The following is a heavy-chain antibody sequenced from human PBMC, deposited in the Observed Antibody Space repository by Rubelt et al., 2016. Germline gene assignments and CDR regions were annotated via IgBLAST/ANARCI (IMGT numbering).Heavy chain of an antibody. CDR2: ISSSSSYI. V-gene: IGHV3-21*01. D-gene: IGHD2-21*01. CDR3: YVFVGVIARP. Sequence: EVQLVESGGGLVQPGGSLRLSCAASGFTLSSYWMHWVRQAPGKGPVWVSSISSSSSYIYYADSVKGRFTVSRDNAKNSLYLRMTGLMVEDTAVYYCYVFVGVIARPWGQGTLVTVSS. J-gene: IGHJ5*02. CDR1: GFTLSSYW.